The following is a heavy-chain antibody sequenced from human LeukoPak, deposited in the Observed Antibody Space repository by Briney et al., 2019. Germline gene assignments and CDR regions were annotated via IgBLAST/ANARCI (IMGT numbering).Heavy chain of an antibody. CDR3: ARVAENWKPWGYYFDY. Sequence: SVKVSCKASGGTFSSYATSWVRQAPGQGLEWMGRIIPIFGTANYAQKFQGRVTITTDESTSTAYMELSSLRSEDTAVYYCARVAENWKPWGYYFDYWGQGTLVTVSS. V-gene: IGHV1-69*05. D-gene: IGHD1-1*01. J-gene: IGHJ4*02. CDR2: IIPIFGTA. CDR1: GGTFSSYA.